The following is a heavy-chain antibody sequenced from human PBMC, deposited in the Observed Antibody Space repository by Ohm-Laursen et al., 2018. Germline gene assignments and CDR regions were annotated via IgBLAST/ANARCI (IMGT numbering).Heavy chain of an antibody. CDR3: ARALSYYDYVWGSYRYAFDI. Sequence: SSVKVSCKASGYTFTGYYMCWVRQAPGQGLEWMGWINPNSGGTNYAQKFQGRVTMSRDTSISTAYMELSRLRSDDTAVYYCARALSYYDYVWGSYRYAFDIWGQGTMVTVSS. D-gene: IGHD3-16*02. CDR2: INPNSGGT. J-gene: IGHJ3*02. V-gene: IGHV1-2*02. CDR1: GYTFTGYY.